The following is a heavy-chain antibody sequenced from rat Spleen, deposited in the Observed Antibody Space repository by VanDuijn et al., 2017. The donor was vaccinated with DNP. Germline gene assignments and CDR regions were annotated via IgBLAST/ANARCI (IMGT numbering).Heavy chain of an antibody. V-gene: IGHV5S11*01. CDR3: AKAGGYSPWYFDY. CDR1: GFSFSDYY. J-gene: IGHJ2*01. D-gene: IGHD1-11*01. CDR2: ISPGGGNT. Sequence: EVQLVESGGGLVQPGRSLKLSCVASGFSFSDYYMAWVRQAPTKGLEWVAAISPGGGNTYYRDSVKGRFTISRDNAKSTLYLQMDSLRSEETATYYCAKAGGYSPWYFDYWGQGVMVTVSS.